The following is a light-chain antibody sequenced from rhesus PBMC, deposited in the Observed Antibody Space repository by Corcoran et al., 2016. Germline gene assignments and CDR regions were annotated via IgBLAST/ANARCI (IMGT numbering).Light chain of an antibody. J-gene: IGKJ1*01. V-gene: IGKV3-35*01. CDR1: QRGTTS. CDR2: AAS. CDR3: QQYNDWT. Sequence: IVLTQSPGTLSLSPGGRATLSCRASQRGTTSLAWYQQKPGQAPRLLIYAASTRATGIPDRFSGSGSGTDFPLTISSLEPEDVGLCYCQQYNDWTFGQGTKVEVK.